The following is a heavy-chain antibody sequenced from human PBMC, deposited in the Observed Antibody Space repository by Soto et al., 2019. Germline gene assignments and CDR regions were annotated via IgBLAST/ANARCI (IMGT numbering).Heavy chain of an antibody. J-gene: IGHJ4*02. CDR3: ARLPRYQQNWNSNY. CDR2: IYYSGST. D-gene: IGHD1-7*01. Sequence: QLQLQESGPGLVKPSETLSHTCTVSGGSISSSSYYWGWIRQPPGKGLEWIGSIYYSGSTYYNPSLKSRVTISVDTSKNQFSLKLSSVTAADTAVYYCARLPRYQQNWNSNYWGQGTLVTVSS. CDR1: GGSISSSSYY. V-gene: IGHV4-39*01.